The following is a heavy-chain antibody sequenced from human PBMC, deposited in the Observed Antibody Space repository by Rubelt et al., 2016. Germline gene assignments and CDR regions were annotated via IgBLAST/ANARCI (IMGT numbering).Heavy chain of an antibody. CDR3: ARVVGCSGGSCHPGDH. D-gene: IGHD2-15*01. V-gene: IGHV7-4-1*02. CDR2: INTNTAKP. Sequence: QVQLVQSGSELKKPGASVKVSCKASGYTFTRDAMNWVRQAPGQGLEWMGWINTNTAKPAYAQGFTGRFVFSLDTSVSTAYLQISSLKAEDTAVYYCARVVGCSGGSCHPGDHWGQGTLVTVSS. J-gene: IGHJ5*02. CDR1: GYTFTRDA.